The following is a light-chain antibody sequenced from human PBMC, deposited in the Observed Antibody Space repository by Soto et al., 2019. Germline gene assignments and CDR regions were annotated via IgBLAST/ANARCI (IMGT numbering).Light chain of an antibody. J-gene: IGKJ2*01. CDR3: QQYYSTPYT. V-gene: IGKV4-1*01. Sequence: DIVMTQSPDSLAVSLGERATINCKSSQSVLYSSNNKNYLAWYQQKLGQPPKLLIYWASTRESGVPDRFSGSGSGTDSTLTISSLQAEDVAVYYCQQYYSTPYTFGQGTKLEIK. CDR1: QSVLYSSNNKNY. CDR2: WAS.